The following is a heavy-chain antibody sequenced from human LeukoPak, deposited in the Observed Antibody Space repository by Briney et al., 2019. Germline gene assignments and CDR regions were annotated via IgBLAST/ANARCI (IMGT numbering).Heavy chain of an antibody. CDR1: GYTFTGYY. CDR3: ARSDMLGHDGLYYFDY. D-gene: IGHD3-10*02. Sequence: ASVKVSCKASGYTFTGYYMHWVRQAPGQGLEWMGWINPNSGGTTYAQKFQGRVTMTRDTSISTAYMELSRLRSDDTAVYYCARSDMLGHDGLYYFDYWGQGTLVTVSS. CDR2: INPNSGGT. J-gene: IGHJ4*02. V-gene: IGHV1-2*02.